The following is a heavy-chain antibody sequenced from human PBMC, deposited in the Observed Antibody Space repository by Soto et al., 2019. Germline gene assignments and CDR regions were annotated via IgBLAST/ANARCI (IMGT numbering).Heavy chain of an antibody. D-gene: IGHD3-10*01. CDR3: ARARVITMVRGVIACYFDY. J-gene: IGHJ4*02. CDR1: GGSISSGGYY. Sequence: QVQLQESGPGLVKPSQTLSLTCTVSGGSISSGGYYWSWIRQHPGKGLEWIGYIYYSGSTYYNPSLKSRVTISVDTSKNQFSLKLSSVTAADTAVYYCARARVITMVRGVIACYFDYWGQGTLVTVSS. V-gene: IGHV4-31*03. CDR2: IYYSGST.